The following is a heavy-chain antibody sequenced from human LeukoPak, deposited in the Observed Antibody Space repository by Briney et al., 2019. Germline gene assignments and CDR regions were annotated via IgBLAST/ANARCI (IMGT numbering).Heavy chain of an antibody. V-gene: IGHV3-48*02. Sequence: TGGSLRLSCAASGFSFSSYSMNWVRQAPGRGLEWVSYISGSSSTIYYADSVKGRFTISRDNAKSSLFLQMHSLRDEDTAVYYCARGENSGDYWGQGTLVTVSS. D-gene: IGHD6-6*01. CDR3: ARGENSGDY. J-gene: IGHJ4*02. CDR2: ISGSSSTI. CDR1: GFSFSSYS.